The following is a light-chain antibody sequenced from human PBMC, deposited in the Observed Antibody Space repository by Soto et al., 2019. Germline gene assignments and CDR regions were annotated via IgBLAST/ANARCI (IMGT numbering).Light chain of an antibody. J-gene: IGKJ2*01. CDR3: QQYDSSLMYT. CDR2: GAS. V-gene: IGKV3-20*01. CDR1: QSVSSSY. Sequence: EIVLTQSPGTLSLSPGERATLSCRASQSVSSSYLAWYQQKPGQAPRLLIYGASSRATGIPDRFSGSGSGTDFTLTISRLEPEDFAVYYCQQYDSSLMYTFGQGTKLEIK.